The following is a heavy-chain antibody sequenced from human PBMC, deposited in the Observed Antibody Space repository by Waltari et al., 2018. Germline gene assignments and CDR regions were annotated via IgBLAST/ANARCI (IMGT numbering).Heavy chain of an antibody. V-gene: IGHV1-18*01. CDR2: ISAYNGNT. Sequence: QVQLVQSGAVVKKPGASVKVSCKASGYTFISYGISWVRLSSVQGLEWMGWISAYNGNTNYAQKLQGRVTMTTDTSTSTAYMELRSLRSDDTAVYYCASDGERSSSGAFDIWGQGTMVTVSS. J-gene: IGHJ3*02. CDR3: ASDGERSSSGAFDI. D-gene: IGHD6-6*01. CDR1: GYTFISYG.